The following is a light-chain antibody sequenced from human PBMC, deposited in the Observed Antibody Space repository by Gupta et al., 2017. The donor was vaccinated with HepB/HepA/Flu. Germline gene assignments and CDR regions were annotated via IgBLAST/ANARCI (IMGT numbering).Light chain of an antibody. CDR1: SSDVGSYNR. V-gene: IGLV2-23*02. CDR3: CAHAGTFYV. CDR2: DVI. J-gene: IGLJ1*01. Sequence: SALTQPASVSGSPGQSITISCTGTSSDVGSYNRVSWYQQHPGKAPKLIIYDVIKRPSGVSNRFSGSKSGNTAALTIAGRQAEDEADYYCCAHAGTFYVFGTGTKVTV.